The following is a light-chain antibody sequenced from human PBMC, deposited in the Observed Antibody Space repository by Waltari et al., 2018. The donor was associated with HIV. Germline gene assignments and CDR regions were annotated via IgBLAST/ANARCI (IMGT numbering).Light chain of an antibody. Sequence: QSALTQPASVSGSPGQSITVSCPGTSSDVGAYHYVSWYQQTPGTAPKLVIYEVSNRPSGISYRFSGSKSGNTASLTISGLQTEDEGDYYCSSFTTSNSLLFGGGTKVTVL. CDR1: SSDVGAYHY. CDR2: EVS. J-gene: IGLJ2*01. CDR3: SSFTTSNSLL. V-gene: IGLV2-14*01.